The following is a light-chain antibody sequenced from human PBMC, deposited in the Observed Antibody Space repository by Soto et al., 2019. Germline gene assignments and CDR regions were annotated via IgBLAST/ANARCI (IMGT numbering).Light chain of an antibody. CDR2: GAS. V-gene: IGKV3-20*01. J-gene: IGKJ1*01. Sequence: NVLTQSPGTLSLSPGERATLSCRASQSVSSSYLAWYQQKPGQAPRLLIYGASSRATGIPDRFSGSGSGTDFTLTISRLEPEEFAVYYCQQYGSSPRTFGQGTKVDIK. CDR3: QQYGSSPRT. CDR1: QSVSSSY.